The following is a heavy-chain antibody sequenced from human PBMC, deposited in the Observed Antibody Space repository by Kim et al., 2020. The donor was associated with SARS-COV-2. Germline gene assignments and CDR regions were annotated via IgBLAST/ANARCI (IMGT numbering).Heavy chain of an antibody. CDR2: VNSDGSST. V-gene: IGHV3-74*01. Sequence: GGSLRLSCVASGFTFSSYWMHWVRQAPGKGLVWVSRVNSDGSSTNYADSVKGRFTISRDNARNTLYLQMNSLRAEDTAVYYCASLSTWYVWDKFDYWGQGALGTVSP. CDR3: ASLSTWYVWDKFDY. D-gene: IGHD3-16*01. J-gene: IGHJ4*02. CDR1: GFTFSSYW.